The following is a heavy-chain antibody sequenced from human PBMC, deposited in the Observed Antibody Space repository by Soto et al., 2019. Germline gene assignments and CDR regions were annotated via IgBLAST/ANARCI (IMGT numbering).Heavy chain of an antibody. CDR3: AHKGGGDRILDY. J-gene: IGHJ4*02. Sequence: SGPTLVNPTQTLTLTCTFSGFSLSTSGVGVGWIRQPPGKALEWLALIYWDDAKHYSPSLKSRLTITKDTSKTQVVLIMTNMDPVDTATYYCAHKGGGDRILDYWGQGTLVTVSS. V-gene: IGHV2-5*02. CDR1: GFSLSTSGVG. CDR2: IYWDDAK. D-gene: IGHD3-16*01.